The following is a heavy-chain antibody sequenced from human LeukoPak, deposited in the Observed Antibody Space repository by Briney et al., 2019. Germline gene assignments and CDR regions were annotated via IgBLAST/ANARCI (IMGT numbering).Heavy chain of an antibody. J-gene: IGHJ5*02. V-gene: IGHV1-8*01. CDR2: MNPNSGNT. CDR3: ARGRGALRRRGRQGEFDP. D-gene: IGHD3-10*01. CDR1: GYTFTSYD. Sequence: ASVKVSCKASGYTFTSYDINWMRQATGQGLEWMGWMNPNSGNTGYAQKFQGRVTMTRNTSISTAYMELSSLRSEDTAVYYCARGRGALRRRGRQGEFDPWGQGTLVTVSS.